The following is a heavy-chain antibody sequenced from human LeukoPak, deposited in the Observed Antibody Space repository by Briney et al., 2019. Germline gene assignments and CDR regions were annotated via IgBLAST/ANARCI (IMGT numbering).Heavy chain of an antibody. CDR2: VYPSGST. J-gene: IGHJ4*02. D-gene: IGHD2-15*01. CDR3: ARVFWQSGGYFDY. CDR1: GDSVASGTSY. Sequence: SETLSLTCTVSGDSVASGTSYWTWIRQPDGKGLEWMGRVYPSGSTDYNPSVKSRLSISIDTSKNQFSLDLTSITAADTAVYYCARVFWQSGGYFDYWGQGILVTVSS. V-gene: IGHV4-61*02.